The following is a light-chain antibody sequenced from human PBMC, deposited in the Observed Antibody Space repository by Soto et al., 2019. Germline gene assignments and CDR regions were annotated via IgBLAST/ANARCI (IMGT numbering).Light chain of an antibody. Sequence: QLVLTQSPSASASLGASVKLTCTLSSGHSSYAIAWHQQQPEKGPRYLMKVNSDGSHSKGDGIPDRFSGSSSGAERSLTISSLQSEDEADYYCQTWGTGIQLFGGGTKLTVL. CDR1: SGHSSYA. CDR2: VNSDGSH. V-gene: IGLV4-69*01. CDR3: QTWGTGIQL. J-gene: IGLJ2*01.